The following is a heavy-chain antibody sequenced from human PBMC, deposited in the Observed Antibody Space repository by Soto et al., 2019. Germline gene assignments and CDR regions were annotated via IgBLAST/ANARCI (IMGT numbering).Heavy chain of an antibody. Sequence: QVQLQESGPGLVKPSETLSLTCTVSGGSISSYYWSWIRQPAGKGLEWIGRIYTSGSTNYNPSLKRRVTMSVDTSKNQFSLKLSSVTAADTAVYYCARGGVVVPAAIRGPGGWFDPWGQGTLVTVSS. CDR3: ARGGVVVPAAIRGPGGWFDP. CDR1: GGSISSYY. D-gene: IGHD2-2*02. V-gene: IGHV4-4*07. J-gene: IGHJ5*02. CDR2: IYTSGST.